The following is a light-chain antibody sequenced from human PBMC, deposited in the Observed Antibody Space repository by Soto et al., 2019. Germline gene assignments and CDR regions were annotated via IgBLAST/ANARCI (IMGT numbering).Light chain of an antibody. CDR1: QAVNTR. CDR2: LTS. V-gene: IGKV3-11*01. Sequence: EIVLTQSPATLSAFPGDRVTLSCRASQAVNTRLAWYQHKPGQAPSLLIYLTSNRAAGVPSRFSAWGSETDFTLTISDVQPEDFAVYYCHQRQSWPRTFGQGTRWIS. CDR3: HQRQSWPRT. J-gene: IGKJ1*01.